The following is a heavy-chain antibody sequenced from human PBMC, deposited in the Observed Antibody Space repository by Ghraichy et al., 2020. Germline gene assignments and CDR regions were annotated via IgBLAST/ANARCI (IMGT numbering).Heavy chain of an antibody. V-gene: IGHV3-7*01. Sequence: GGSLRLSCAASGFTFSSYWMSWVRQAPGKGLEWVANIKQDGSEKYYVDSVKGRFTISRDNAKNSLYLQMNSLRAEDTAVYYCARFYGEQGHNWFDPWGQGTLVTVSS. CDR2: IKQDGSEK. D-gene: IGHD1/OR15-1a*01. CDR3: ARFYGEQGHNWFDP. CDR1: GFTFSSYW. J-gene: IGHJ5*02.